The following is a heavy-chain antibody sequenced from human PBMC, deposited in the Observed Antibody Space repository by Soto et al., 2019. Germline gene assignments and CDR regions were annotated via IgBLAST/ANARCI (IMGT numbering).Heavy chain of an antibody. Sequence: TSETLSLTCAVYGGSFSGYYWSWIRQPPGKGLEWIGEINHSGSTNYNPSLKSRVTISVDTSKNQFSLKLSSVTAADTAVYYCARGRNSSGWTFDYWGQGTLVTVSS. CDR3: ARGRNSSGWTFDY. J-gene: IGHJ4*02. D-gene: IGHD6-19*01. V-gene: IGHV4-34*01. CDR2: INHSGST. CDR1: GGSFSGYY.